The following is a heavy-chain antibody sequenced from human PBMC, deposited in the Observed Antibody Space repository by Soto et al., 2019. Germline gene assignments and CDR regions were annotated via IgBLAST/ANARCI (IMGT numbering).Heavy chain of an antibody. J-gene: IGHJ6*02. D-gene: IGHD2-15*01. CDR1: GGSIISGGYY. CDR3: ARRRGSDYYYYGMDV. Sequence: SETLSLTCTVSGGSIISGGYYWIWIRQHPGTGLEWIGYISYSGSTYYNPSLKSRVTISVDTSKNQFSLKLSSVTAADTAVYYCARRRGSDYYYYGMDVWGQGTTVTVSS. V-gene: IGHV4-30-4*08. CDR2: ISYSGST.